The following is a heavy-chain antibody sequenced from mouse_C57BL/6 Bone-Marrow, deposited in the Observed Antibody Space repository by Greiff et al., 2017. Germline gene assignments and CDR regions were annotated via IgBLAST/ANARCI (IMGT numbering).Heavy chain of an antibody. CDR1: GFSLTSYG. V-gene: IGHV2-2*01. J-gene: IGHJ2*01. CDR3: ARNRYYSNYSYYFDY. D-gene: IGHD2-5*01. CDR2: IWSGGST. Sequence: QVQLQQSGPGLVQPSQSLSITCTVSGFSLTSYGVHWVRQSPGKGLEWLGVIWSGGSTDYNAAFISRLGISKDNSKRQVFFKMNSLQADDTAIYYCARNRYYSNYSYYFDYWGQGTTLTVAS.